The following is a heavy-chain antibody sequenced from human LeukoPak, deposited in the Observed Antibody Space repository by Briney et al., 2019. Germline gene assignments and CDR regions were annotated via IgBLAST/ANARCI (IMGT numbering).Heavy chain of an antibody. D-gene: IGHD6-19*01. CDR2: ISYDGSNK. V-gene: IGHV3-30*04. CDR3: ARGAVAGRRVDY. Sequence: GGSLRLSCAASGFTFSSYAMHWVRQAPGKGLEWVAVISYDGSNKYYADSVKGRFTISRDNSKNTLYLQMNSLRAEDTAVYYCARGAVAGRRVDYWGQGTLVTVSP. J-gene: IGHJ4*02. CDR1: GFTFSSYA.